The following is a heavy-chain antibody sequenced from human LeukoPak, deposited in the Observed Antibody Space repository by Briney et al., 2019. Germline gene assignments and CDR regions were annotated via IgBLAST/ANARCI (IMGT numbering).Heavy chain of an antibody. CDR3: ARDLRPRTSDY. Sequence: GASVKVSCKATGYTFTSYGISWVRQAPGQGLEWMGWISAYNGNTNYAQKLQGRVTMTTDTSTSTAYVELRSLRSDDTAVYYCARDLRPRTSDYWGQGTLVTVSS. CDR2: ISAYNGNT. J-gene: IGHJ4*02. CDR1: GYTFTSYG. V-gene: IGHV1-18*01. D-gene: IGHD1-7*01.